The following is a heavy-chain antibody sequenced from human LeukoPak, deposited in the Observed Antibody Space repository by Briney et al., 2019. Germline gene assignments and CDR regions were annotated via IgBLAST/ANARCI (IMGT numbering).Heavy chain of an antibody. Sequence: GASVKVSCKASGYTFTSYGISWVRQAPGQGLEWMGWISAYNGNTNYAQKLQGRVTMTTDTSTSTAYMELRSLRSDDTAVYYCARDSQYYYDSSGYYYYYYGMDVWGQGTTVTVSS. V-gene: IGHV1-18*01. CDR2: ISAYNGNT. CDR1: GYTFTSYG. J-gene: IGHJ6*02. CDR3: ARDSQYYYDSSGYYYYYYGMDV. D-gene: IGHD3-22*01.